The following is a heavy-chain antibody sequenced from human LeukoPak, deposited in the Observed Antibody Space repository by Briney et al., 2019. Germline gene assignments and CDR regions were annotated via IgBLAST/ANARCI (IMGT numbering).Heavy chain of an antibody. V-gene: IGHV3-33*01. CDR2: IWYDGSNK. D-gene: IGHD2-2*01. J-gene: IGHJ6*02. CDR1: GFTFSSYG. Sequence: GGSLRLSCAASGFTFSSYGMHWVRQAPGKGLEWVAVIWYDGSNKYYADSVKGRFTISRDNSKNTLYLQMNSLRAEDTAVYYCARGRSSTSCSAENYYYYGMDVWGQGTTVTVSS. CDR3: ARGRSSTSCSAENYYYYGMDV.